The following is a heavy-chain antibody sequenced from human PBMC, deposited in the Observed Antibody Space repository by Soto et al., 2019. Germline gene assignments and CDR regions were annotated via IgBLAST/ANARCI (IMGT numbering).Heavy chain of an antibody. CDR1: GFSLSTSGVG. J-gene: IGHJ4*02. V-gene: IGHV2-5*02. D-gene: IGHD3-3*01. CDR2: IYWDDDK. Sequence: QITLKESGPTLVKPTQTLTLTCTFSGFSLSTSGVGVGWIRQPPGKALEWLALIYWDDDKRYSPSLKSRLTITKDTSKNQVVLTMTNMDPVDTATYYCAHSKHVLRVLEWLSPSPDFDYWGQGTLVTVSS. CDR3: AHSKHVLRVLEWLSPSPDFDY.